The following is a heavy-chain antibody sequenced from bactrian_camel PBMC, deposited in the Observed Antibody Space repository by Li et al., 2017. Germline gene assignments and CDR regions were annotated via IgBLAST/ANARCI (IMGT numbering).Heavy chain of an antibody. CDR1: GYTRWSVN. Sequence: HVQLVESGGGSVQAGGSLRLSCVVSGYTRWSVNMAWFRQAPGKEREAVAGVESDGTTSYADSVKGRFTISRDDASDTLYLQMNSLQPEDTAMYYCAKSLASALGGAGRSPGTQVTVS. J-gene: IGHJ4*01. V-gene: IGHV3S53*01. D-gene: IGHD1*01. CDR2: VESDGTT.